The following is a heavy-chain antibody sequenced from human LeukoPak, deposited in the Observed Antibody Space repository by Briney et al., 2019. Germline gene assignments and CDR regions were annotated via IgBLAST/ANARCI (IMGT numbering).Heavy chain of an antibody. J-gene: IGHJ5*02. Sequence: ASVKVSCKASGYSFTTYGISWVRQAPGQGLEWMGWISANNNNTDNVQKLQGRVTMTTDTSTSTAYMELSSLRSEDTAVYYCARAHPTLSWFDPWGQGTLVTVSS. CDR2: ISANNNNT. V-gene: IGHV1-18*01. CDR3: ARAHPTLSWFDP. CDR1: GYSFTTYG.